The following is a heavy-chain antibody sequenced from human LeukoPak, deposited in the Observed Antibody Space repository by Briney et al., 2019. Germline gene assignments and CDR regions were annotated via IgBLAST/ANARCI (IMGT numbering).Heavy chain of an antibody. J-gene: IGHJ4*02. CDR3: ARDRYPPNFDY. V-gene: IGHV3-48*03. CDR1: GFTFSSYE. CDR2: ISSSGSTI. D-gene: IGHD1-1*01. Sequence: GGSLRLSCAASGFTFSSYEMNWVRQAPGKGLEWVSYISSSGSTIYYADSVKGRFTISRDNAKNSLYLQMSSLRAEDTAVYYCARDRYPPNFDYWGQGTLVTVSS.